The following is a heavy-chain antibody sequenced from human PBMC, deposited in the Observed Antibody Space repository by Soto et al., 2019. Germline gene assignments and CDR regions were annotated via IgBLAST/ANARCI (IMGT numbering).Heavy chain of an antibody. CDR3: ARLVVTTNDYYYYGMDV. CDR2: IYYSGST. J-gene: IGHJ6*02. CDR1: GGSISSYY. Sequence: SDTLSLTCTVSGGSISSYYWSWIRQPPGKGLEWIGYIYYSGSTNYNPCLKSRVTMSVDTSTNHFYRKLSSVTAADTAVYYCARLVVTTNDYYYYGMDVWGQGTTVTVS. D-gene: IGHD2-21*02. V-gene: IGHV4-59*07.